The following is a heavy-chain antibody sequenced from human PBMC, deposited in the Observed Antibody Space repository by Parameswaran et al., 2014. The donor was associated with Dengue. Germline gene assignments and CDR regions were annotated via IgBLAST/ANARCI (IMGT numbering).Heavy chain of an antibody. V-gene: IGHV4-59*13. J-gene: IGHJ4*02. CDR3: ARVGDHLDY. D-gene: IGHD3-16*01. CDR2: IYYSGST. Sequence: PGKGLEWIGYIYYSGSTNYNPSLKSRVTISVDTSKNQFSLKLSSVTAADTAAYYCARVGDHLDYWGQGTLVTVSS.